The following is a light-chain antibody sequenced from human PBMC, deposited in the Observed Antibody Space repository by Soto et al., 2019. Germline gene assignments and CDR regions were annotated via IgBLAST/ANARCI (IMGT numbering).Light chain of an antibody. Sequence: QSVLTQPHSVSGSPGQSVTISCTGTSSDVGNYNYVSWYQQHPGKAPKLIIYDVSKRPSGVHDRFSGSKSGNTASLTISGLRADDEADYYCCSYAGSFTYVFGTGTKVTVL. CDR2: DVS. CDR1: SSDVGNYNY. J-gene: IGLJ1*01. CDR3: CSYAGSFTYV. V-gene: IGLV2-11*01.